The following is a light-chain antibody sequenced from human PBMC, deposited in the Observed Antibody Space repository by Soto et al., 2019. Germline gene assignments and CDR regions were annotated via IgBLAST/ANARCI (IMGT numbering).Light chain of an antibody. Sequence: QSALTQPASVSGSPGQSITISCTGTGSDVGGYDYVSWYQQHPGRAPKLMIYDVNRRPSGVSNRFSGSKSGNTASLTISGLQAEDEAHYYCNSYTSSSTLVFGGGTKVTVL. CDR3: NSYTSSSTLV. CDR2: DVN. CDR1: GSDVGGYDY. V-gene: IGLV2-14*01. J-gene: IGLJ3*02.